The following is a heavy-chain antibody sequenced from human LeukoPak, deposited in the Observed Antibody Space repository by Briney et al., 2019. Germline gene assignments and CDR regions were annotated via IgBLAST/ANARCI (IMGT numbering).Heavy chain of an antibody. J-gene: IGHJ3*01. V-gene: IGHV3-7*04. CDR1: GYPFGEHW. D-gene: IGHD4/OR15-4a*01. CDR2: IKEDGREI. CDR3: TRGHYDSNV. Sequence: PGGSLRLSCVGSGYPFGEHWMTWVRQAPGKGLEWLANIKEDGREINYLDSVKGRFTISRDNGKNTLSLQMNSLRADDTAVYYCTRGHYDSNVWGQGTMIIVSP.